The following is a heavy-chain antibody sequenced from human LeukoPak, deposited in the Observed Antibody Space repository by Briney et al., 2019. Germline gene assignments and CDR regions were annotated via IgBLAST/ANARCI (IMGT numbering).Heavy chain of an antibody. D-gene: IGHD6-19*01. CDR3: ARGGWYPESFQH. CDR2: IYYSGST. V-gene: IGHV4-59*01. J-gene: IGHJ1*01. Sequence: KPSETLSLTCTVSGGSISSYYWNWIRQPPGKGLEWIGYIYYSGSTNYNPSLKSRVTISVDTSENQFSLKLSSVTAADTAVYYCARGGWYPESFQHWGQGALVTVSS. CDR1: GGSISSYY.